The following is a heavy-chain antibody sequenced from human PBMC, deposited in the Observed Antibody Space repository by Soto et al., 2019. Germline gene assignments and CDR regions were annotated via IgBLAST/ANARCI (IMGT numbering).Heavy chain of an antibody. V-gene: IGHV4-59*02. Sequence: SETLSLTCTVSGGCVSGYYWSWIRQRPGKGLEWIGYVHHSVGTNYNPSMQSRVTMSIDTSKNRFSLRLNSVTPTDTAVYYCAGAPAEYYDERGLRTRYSDYWGKETLVNTSS. D-gene: IGHD3-22*01. J-gene: IGHJ4*02. CDR1: GGCVSGYY. CDR2: VHHSVGT. CDR3: AGAPAEYYDERGLRTRYSDY.